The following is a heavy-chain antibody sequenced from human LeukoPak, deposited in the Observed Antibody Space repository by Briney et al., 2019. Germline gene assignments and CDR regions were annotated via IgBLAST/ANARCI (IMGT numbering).Heavy chain of an antibody. CDR2: IIPIFGTA. J-gene: IGHJ4*02. CDR3: ARGGTHYYDSSGYYSILDY. V-gene: IGHV1-69*05. D-gene: IGHD3-22*01. Sequence: SVKVSCKASGYTFTSYGISWVRQAPGQGLEWMGRIIPIFGTANYAQKFQGRVTITTDESTSTAYMELSSLRSEDTAVYYCARGGTHYYDSSGYYSILDYWGQGTLVTVSS. CDR1: GYTFTSYG.